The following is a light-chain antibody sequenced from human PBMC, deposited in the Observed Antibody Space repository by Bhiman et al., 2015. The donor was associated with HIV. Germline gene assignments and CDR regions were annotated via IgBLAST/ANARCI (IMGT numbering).Light chain of an antibody. V-gene: IGLV1-51*01. CDR1: SSNIGRDF. J-gene: IGLJ2*01. CDR3: GTWDDSLSAVV. CDR2: DND. Sequence: QSVLTQPPSVSAAPGQKVTISCSGSSSNIGRDFVSWYQQVPGTAPKLLIYDNDKRPSGIPDRFSGSKSGTSATLGITGLQTGDEADYYCGTWDDSLSAVVFGGGTKLTVL.